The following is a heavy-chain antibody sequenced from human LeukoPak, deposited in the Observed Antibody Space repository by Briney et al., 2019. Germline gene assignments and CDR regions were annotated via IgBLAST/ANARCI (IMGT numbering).Heavy chain of an antibody. CDR3: ARVHDITGYSHYFDS. CDR2: ISYHGSNE. CDR1: GFTLSTYP. J-gene: IGHJ4*02. Sequence: GGSLRLSCEASGFTLSTYPMHWVRQAPDKGLEWVAMISYHGSNEYYADSVKGRFTISRDNSKNTLYLQMNNPRVEDTAIYYCARVHDITGYSHYFDSWGQGTLVTVSS. V-gene: IGHV3-30*04. D-gene: IGHD3-9*01.